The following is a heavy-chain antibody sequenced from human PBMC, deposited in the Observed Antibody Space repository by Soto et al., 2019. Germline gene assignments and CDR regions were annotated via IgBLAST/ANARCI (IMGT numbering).Heavy chain of an antibody. CDR2: MNPNSGNT. J-gene: IGHJ5*01. Sequence: GASVKVSCKASGYTFTSYDINWVRQATGQGLEWMGWMNPNSGNTGYAQKFQGRVTMTRNTSISTAYMELSSLRSEDTAVYYCARAARYFIFSMCFSHFYWFDSWGQGTLVTVSS. V-gene: IGHV1-8*01. CDR1: GYTFTSYD. CDR3: ARAARYFIFSMCFSHFYWFDS. D-gene: IGHD3-9*01.